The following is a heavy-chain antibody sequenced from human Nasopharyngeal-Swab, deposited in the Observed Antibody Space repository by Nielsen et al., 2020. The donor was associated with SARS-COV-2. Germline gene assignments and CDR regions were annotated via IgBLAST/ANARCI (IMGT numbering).Heavy chain of an antibody. Sequence: GESLKISCAASGFTFSSYAMYWVRQAPGKGLEWVSFISYDGSNKYYADSVKGRFTISRDNSKNTLYLQMNSLRAEDTAVYYCAAYYASGSYSSGSSNYYYYGKDVWGQGTTVTVSS. D-gene: IGHD3-10*01. CDR2: ISYDGSNK. CDR1: GFTFSSYA. V-gene: IGHV3-30-3*01. CDR3: AAYYASGSYSSGSSNYYYYGKDV. J-gene: IGHJ6*02.